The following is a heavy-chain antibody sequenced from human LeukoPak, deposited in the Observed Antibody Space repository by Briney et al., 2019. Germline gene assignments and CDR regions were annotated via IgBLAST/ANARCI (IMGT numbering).Heavy chain of an antibody. V-gene: IGHV4-4*07. D-gene: IGHD1-26*01. CDR2: IYTGGST. CDR3: ARQEGGIVGPY. Sequence: SQTLSLTCTVSGGSINSYFWTWIRQPAGKGLEWIGRIYTGGSTNYNPSLKSRVTMSVDTSKNQFSLKLNSVTAADTAVYYCARQEGGIVGPYWGQGTLVTVSS. J-gene: IGHJ4*02. CDR1: GGSINSYF.